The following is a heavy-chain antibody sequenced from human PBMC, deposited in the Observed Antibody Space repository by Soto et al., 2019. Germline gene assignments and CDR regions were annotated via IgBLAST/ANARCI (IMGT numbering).Heavy chain of an antibody. D-gene: IGHD3-22*01. CDR1: GYSFAGYW. V-gene: IGHV5-10-1*01. Sequence: PGESLKISCKGSGYSFAGYWITWVRQMPGKGLEWMGRIDPSDSYTNYSPSFQGHVTISADKSISTAYLQWSSLKASDTAMYYCARLYDSSGYSNFDYWGQGTLVTVSS. J-gene: IGHJ4*02. CDR2: IDPSDSYT. CDR3: ARLYDSSGYSNFDY.